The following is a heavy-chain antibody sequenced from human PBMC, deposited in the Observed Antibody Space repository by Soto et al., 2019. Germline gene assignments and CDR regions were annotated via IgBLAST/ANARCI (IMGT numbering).Heavy chain of an antibody. V-gene: IGHV4-59*01. Sequence: SETLSLTCTVSGGSISSYYWSWIRQPPGKGLEWIGYIYYSGSTNYNPSLKSRVTISVDTSKNQFSLKLSSVTAADTAVYYCAVLNGVATKYYYYMDVWGKGTTVTVSS. CDR2: IYYSGST. J-gene: IGHJ6*03. CDR3: AVLNGVATKYYYYMDV. D-gene: IGHD5-12*01. CDR1: GGSISSYY.